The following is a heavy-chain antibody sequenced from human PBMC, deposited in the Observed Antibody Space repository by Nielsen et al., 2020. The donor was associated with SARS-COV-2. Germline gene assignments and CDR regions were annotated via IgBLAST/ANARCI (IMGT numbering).Heavy chain of an antibody. CDR1: GFTFSSYG. CDR2: ISYDGSNK. D-gene: IGHD5-18*01. J-gene: IGHJ4*02. V-gene: IGHV3-30*18. Sequence: GESLKISCAASGFTFSSYGMHWVRQAPGKGLEWVAVISYDGSNKYYADSVKGRFTISRDNSKNTLYLQMNSLRAEDTAVYYCAKSAYSYGQGYFDYWGQGTLVTVSS. CDR3: AKSAYSYGQGYFDY.